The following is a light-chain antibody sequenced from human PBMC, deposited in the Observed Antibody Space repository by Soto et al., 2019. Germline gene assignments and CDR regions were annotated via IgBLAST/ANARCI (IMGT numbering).Light chain of an antibody. Sequence: EIMMTQSPATLSVSPGERATLSCRASQGVRSNLAWYQQKPGQAPRLLIYVAFNRAPGIPDRFSGSGSGTDFTLTISRLEPDDFAVYYCQQYARLPRTFGQGTKVDIK. V-gene: IGKV3-20*01. CDR1: QGVRSN. J-gene: IGKJ1*01. CDR3: QQYARLPRT. CDR2: VAF.